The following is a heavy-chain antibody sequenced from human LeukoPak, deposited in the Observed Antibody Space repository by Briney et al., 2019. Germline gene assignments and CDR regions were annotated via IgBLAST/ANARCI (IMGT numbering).Heavy chain of an antibody. CDR1: GFTFSSYG. V-gene: IGHV3-30*02. CDR3: AKVSAYYYDSSGTEDAFDI. D-gene: IGHD3-22*01. J-gene: IGHJ3*02. Sequence: PGGSLRLSCAASGFTFSSYGMHWVRQAPGKGLEWVAFIRYDGSNKYYADSVKGRFTISRDNSKNTLSLQMNSLRAEDTAVYYCAKVSAYYYDSSGTEDAFDIWGQGTMVTVSS. CDR2: IRYDGSNK.